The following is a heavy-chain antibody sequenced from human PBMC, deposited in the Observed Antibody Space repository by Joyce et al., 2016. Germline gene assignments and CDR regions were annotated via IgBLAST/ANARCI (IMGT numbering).Heavy chain of an antibody. V-gene: IGHV4-30-2*01. D-gene: IGHD2-21*01. Sequence: QLQLQESASGLVKPSQTLSLTCVVSGGSINNGGYSWSWIRQPPGKGLEWIGHMYHSGLTFYNPSLKRRVTISVEMSKNQFSLILKSVTAADTAVYYCARLEYCGGGYCSKGKFDPWGQGTLVTVSS. CDR2: MYHSGLT. CDR1: GGSINNGGYS. J-gene: IGHJ5*02. CDR3: ARLEYCGGGYCSKGKFDP.